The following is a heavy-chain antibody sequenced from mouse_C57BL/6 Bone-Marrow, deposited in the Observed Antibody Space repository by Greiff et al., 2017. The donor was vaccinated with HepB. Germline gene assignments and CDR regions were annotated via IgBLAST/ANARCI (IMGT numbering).Heavy chain of an antibody. Sequence: VKLVESGAELARPGASVKLSCKASGYTFTSYGISWVKQRTGQGLEWIGEIYPRSGNNYYNEKFKGKATLTGDKSSSTAYMERRSLPSEDAAVYFCARRVVADYWGQGTTLTVSS. V-gene: IGHV1-81*01. D-gene: IGHD1-1*01. CDR2: IYPRSGNN. CDR1: GYTFTSYG. J-gene: IGHJ2*01. CDR3: ARRVVADY.